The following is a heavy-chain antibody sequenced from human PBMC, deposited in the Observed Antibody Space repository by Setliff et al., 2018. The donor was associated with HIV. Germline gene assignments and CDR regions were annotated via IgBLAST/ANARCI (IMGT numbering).Heavy chain of an antibody. CDR3: ARLDCSSSSGFVDY. J-gene: IGHJ4*02. CDR2: IYTSGST. D-gene: IGHD2-2*01. CDR1: GGSITSYY. Sequence: PSETLSLTCTVSGGSITSYYWNWIRQPPGKGLEWIGNIYTSGSTNYNPSLKSRVTISVDTSKNQFSLKLSSVTAADTAVYYCARLDCSSSSGFVDYWGQGTLVTVSS. V-gene: IGHV4-4*09.